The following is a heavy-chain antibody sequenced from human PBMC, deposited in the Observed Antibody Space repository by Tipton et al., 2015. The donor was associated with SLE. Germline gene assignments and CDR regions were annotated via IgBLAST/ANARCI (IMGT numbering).Heavy chain of an antibody. Sequence: TLSLTCTVSGGSISSYYWNWIRQPPGKGLEWIGYIHYIGSTNYNPSLKSRVTISLDKSKNQFSLKLSSVTAADTAVYYCARSPVELELDYWGQGTLVTVSS. V-gene: IGHV4-59*01. CDR3: ARSPVELELDY. D-gene: IGHD1-7*01. CDR2: IHYIGST. CDR1: GGSISSYY. J-gene: IGHJ4*02.